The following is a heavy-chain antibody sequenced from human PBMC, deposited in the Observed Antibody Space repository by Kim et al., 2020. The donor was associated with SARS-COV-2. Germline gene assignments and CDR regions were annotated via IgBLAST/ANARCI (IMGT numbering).Heavy chain of an antibody. CDR2: ISYDGSNK. V-gene: IGHV3-30*04. Sequence: GGSRRLSCAASGFTFSSYAMHWVRQAPGKWLEWVAVISYDGSNKYYADSVKGRFTISRDTSKNTLYLQMNSLKAEDTAVYYCARDHYDFDAFDIWGKGT. J-gene: IGHJ3*02. CDR3: ARDHYDFDAFDI. CDR1: GFTFSSYA. D-gene: IGHD3-22*01.